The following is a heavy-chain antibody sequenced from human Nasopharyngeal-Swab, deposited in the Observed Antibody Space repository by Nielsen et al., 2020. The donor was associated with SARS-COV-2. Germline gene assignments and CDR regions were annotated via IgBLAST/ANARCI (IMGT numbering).Heavy chain of an antibody. CDR1: GYTCNKYY. CDR2: INPGSGGT. D-gene: IGHD2-2*01. J-gene: IGHJ6*02. CDR3: ARRGRCSGSSCDMDV. V-gene: IGHV1-46*02. Sequence: ASVKVSCKASGYTCNKYYIHWVRQAPGQGREWMGMINPGSGGTTYAQKFQGRVTMTRDTSTSTVFMDLSSLRSEDTAVYYCARRGRCSGSSCDMDVWGQATTVTVSS.